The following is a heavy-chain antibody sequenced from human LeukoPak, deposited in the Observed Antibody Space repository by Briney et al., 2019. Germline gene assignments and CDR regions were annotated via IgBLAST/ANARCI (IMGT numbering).Heavy chain of an antibody. Sequence: GGSLRLSCAASGFTFSSYETNWVREAPGKGLEWGSYISSSGSTIYYADSVKGRFTISRDNAKNSLYLQMNSLRAEDTAVYYCAELGITMIGGVWGKGTTVTISS. CDR2: ISSSGSTI. CDR1: GFTFSSYE. V-gene: IGHV3-48*03. J-gene: IGHJ6*04. D-gene: IGHD3-10*02. CDR3: AELGITMIGGV.